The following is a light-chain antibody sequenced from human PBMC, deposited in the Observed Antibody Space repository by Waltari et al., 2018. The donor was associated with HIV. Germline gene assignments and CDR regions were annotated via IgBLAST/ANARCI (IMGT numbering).Light chain of an antibody. CDR3: ASYTANDTVI. CDR1: GPDFGFYNF. CDR2: KVD. J-gene: IGLJ2*01. V-gene: IGLV2-14*01. Sequence: SGLTQPASLSGFPGQSIHISCTGAGPDFGFYNFISWSQQHPGKVPKDILSKVDRLASGVADRFYGAKSGNTASLTISGLQTEDEAVYDCASYTANDTVIFAGGTTVTVL.